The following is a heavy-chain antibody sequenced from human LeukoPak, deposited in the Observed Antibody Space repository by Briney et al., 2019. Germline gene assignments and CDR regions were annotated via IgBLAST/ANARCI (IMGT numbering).Heavy chain of an antibody. D-gene: IGHD6-19*01. Sequence: SVKVSCKASGGTFSRYGINWVRQAPGQGLEWMGGIIPIFGAANYAQKFQGRVTITADTSTNTAYMELGSLRSEDAAVYYCTVHSSGWHYFDYWGQGTLVTVSS. J-gene: IGHJ4*02. CDR3: TVHSSGWHYFDY. V-gene: IGHV1-69*06. CDR2: IIPIFGAA. CDR1: GGTFSRYG.